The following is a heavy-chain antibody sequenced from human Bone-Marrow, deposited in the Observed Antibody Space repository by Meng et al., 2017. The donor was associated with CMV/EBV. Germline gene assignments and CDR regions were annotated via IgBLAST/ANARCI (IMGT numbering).Heavy chain of an antibody. J-gene: IGHJ4*02. Sequence: GGSLRLSCAASGFTVSSNYMSWVRQAPGKGLEWVSVIYSGGSTYYADSVKGRFTISRDNSKNTLYLQMNSLRAEDTAVYYCARDLITEGGYYLDYWGQGTLVTVSS. CDR3: ARDLITEGGYYLDY. CDR2: IYSGGST. CDR1: GFTVSSNY. D-gene: IGHD3-3*01. V-gene: IGHV3-53*01.